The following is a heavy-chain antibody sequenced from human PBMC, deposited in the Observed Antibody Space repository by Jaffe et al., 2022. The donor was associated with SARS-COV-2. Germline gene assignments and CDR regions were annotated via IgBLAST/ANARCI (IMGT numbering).Heavy chain of an antibody. J-gene: IGHJ4*02. CDR2: INPSNGAT. D-gene: IGHD3-22*01. Sequence: QVQLVQSGAEVKEPGASVKVSCKASGYTFTGYFMHWVRQAPGQGLEWMGWINPSNGATKYTQKFQGRVTMTTDTSISTAYMELIRLRSDDTAVYYCARVDWNDRSGTLGHWGLGTLVTVSS. CDR1: GYTFTGYF. V-gene: IGHV1-2*02. CDR3: ARVDWNDRSGTLGH.